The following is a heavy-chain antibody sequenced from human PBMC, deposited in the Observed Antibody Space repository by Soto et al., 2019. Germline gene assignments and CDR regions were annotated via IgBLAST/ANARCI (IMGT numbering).Heavy chain of an antibody. D-gene: IGHD1-26*01. V-gene: IGHV3-15*01. CDR3: TTAPIVSY. Sequence: PGGFLRLSSAASGFTFSNAWTSWFRQDLGKGLEGVGRGQRKKNGGTTDYTEQGKGRFTISRDDSKNTLDLKMNRLKTEDTAVYYWTTAPIVSYWGQGT. CDR1: GFTFSNAW. J-gene: IGHJ4*02. CDR2: GQRKKNGGTT.